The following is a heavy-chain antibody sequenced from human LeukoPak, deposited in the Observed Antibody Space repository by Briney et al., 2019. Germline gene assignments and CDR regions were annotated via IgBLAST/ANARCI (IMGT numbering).Heavy chain of an antibody. CDR2: INGDGSTT. J-gene: IGHJ1*01. D-gene: IGHD3-22*01. CDR3: ATGNYYDSRGYYTFGH. V-gene: IGHV3-74*01. CDR1: GFTFSRYW. Sequence: GGSLRLSCAASGFTFSRYWMHWVRQAPGKGLVWVSRINGDGSTTSYADSVKGGFTISRDYAKNTLYLQMNSLRAEDTAVYYCATGNYYDSRGYYTFGHWGQGTLVTVSS.